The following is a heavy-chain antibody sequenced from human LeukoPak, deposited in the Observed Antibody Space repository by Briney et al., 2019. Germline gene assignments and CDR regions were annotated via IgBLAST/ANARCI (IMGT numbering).Heavy chain of an antibody. V-gene: IGHV3-74*01. CDR2: INTDGSSR. Sequence: QSGGSLRLSCAASGFTFSTYWMHWARQAPGKGLVWVSRINTDGSSRTYADSVKGRFTISRDNAKNTVYLQMNSLRAEDTAVYYCATSLLLWFGELQDYWGQGTLVTVSS. CDR1: GFTFSTYW. D-gene: IGHD3-10*01. CDR3: ATSLLLWFGELQDY. J-gene: IGHJ4*02.